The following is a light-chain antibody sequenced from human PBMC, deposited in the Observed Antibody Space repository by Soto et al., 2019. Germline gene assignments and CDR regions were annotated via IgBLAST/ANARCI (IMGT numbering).Light chain of an antibody. V-gene: IGKV3-20*01. J-gene: IGKJ3*01. CDR1: QSVSSNY. CDR2: GAS. CDR3: QHYGSSFT. Sequence: ETVLTQSPGTLSLSPGERATLSCRASQSVSSNYLAWHQQKPGQAPRLLFYGASSRATGIPHRFSGRGCGTYFPLIISRLESEDFEVYYCQHYGSSFTFGPWTKVEIK.